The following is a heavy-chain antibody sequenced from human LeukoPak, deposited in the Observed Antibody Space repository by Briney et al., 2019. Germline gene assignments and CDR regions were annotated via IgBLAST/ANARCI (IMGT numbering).Heavy chain of an antibody. V-gene: IGHV1-69*05. J-gene: IGHJ5*02. CDR1: GGTFNSHV. Sequence: SVKVSCKASGGTFNSHVISWLRQAPGQGLEWMGGIIPVFGTASYAEKFQGRVTITTDASTTTAYMEMSSITSEDTAVYYCARGYYYGSESYLHTNWFDPWGQGTLVTVSS. CDR3: ARGYYYGSESYLHTNWFDP. CDR2: IIPVFGTA. D-gene: IGHD3-10*01.